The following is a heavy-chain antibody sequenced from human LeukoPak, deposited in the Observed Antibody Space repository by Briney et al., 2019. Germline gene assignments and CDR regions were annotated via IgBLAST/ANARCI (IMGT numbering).Heavy chain of an antibody. D-gene: IGHD4-11*01. J-gene: IGHJ4*02. CDR1: GYTFTSYG. CDR2: ISAYNGNT. Sequence: ASVKVSCKASGYTFTSYGISWVRQAPGQGPEWMEWISAYNGNTNYAQKFQGRVTLTTDTSTSTAYMEVRSLTSADTAVYYCARGLQIGFLEYWGQGTLVTVSS. V-gene: IGHV1-18*01. CDR3: ARGLQIGFLEY.